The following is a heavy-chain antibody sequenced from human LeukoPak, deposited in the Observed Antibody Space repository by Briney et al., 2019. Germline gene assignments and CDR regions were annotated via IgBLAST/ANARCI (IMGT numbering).Heavy chain of an antibody. CDR2: INPNSGGT. V-gene: IGHV1-2*02. Sequence: ASVKVSCKASGYTFTGYYMHWERDAPGQGLEWMGWINPNSGGTNYAQKFQGRGTMTRDTSTSTAYMELSRLRSDDTAVYYCAREGYSYGMVYSYYGMDVWGQGTTVTVSS. J-gene: IGHJ6*02. D-gene: IGHD5-18*01. CDR3: AREGYSYGMVYSYYGMDV. CDR1: GYTFTGYY.